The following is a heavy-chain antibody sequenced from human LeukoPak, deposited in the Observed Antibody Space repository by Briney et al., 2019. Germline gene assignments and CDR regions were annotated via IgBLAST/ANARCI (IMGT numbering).Heavy chain of an antibody. J-gene: IGHJ4*02. V-gene: IGHV3-30*18. D-gene: IGHD3-10*01. Sequence: GALRLSCAASGFTFSSYGMHRVRQAPGKGLEWVAVISYDGSNKYYADSVKGRFTISRDNSKNTLYLQMNSLRAEDTAVYYCAKDRVRGVKGGNFDYWGQGTLVTVSS. CDR2: ISYDGSNK. CDR3: AKDRVRGVKGGNFDY. CDR1: GFTFSSYG.